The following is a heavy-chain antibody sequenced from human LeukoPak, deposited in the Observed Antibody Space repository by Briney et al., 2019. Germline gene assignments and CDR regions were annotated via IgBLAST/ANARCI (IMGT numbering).Heavy chain of an antibody. D-gene: IGHD3-22*01. V-gene: IGHV4-30-4*01. J-gene: IGHJ5*02. CDR1: GGSISSGDYY. Sequence: SETLSLTCTVSGGSISSGDYYWSWIREPPGKGLELVGYMYYSGSTYYHPSLKRRVTISVDTSKNQFSLQLSSVTAADTAVYYCARPYYYDSRIDPWGQGTLVTVSS. CDR3: ARPYYYDSRIDP. CDR2: MYYSGST.